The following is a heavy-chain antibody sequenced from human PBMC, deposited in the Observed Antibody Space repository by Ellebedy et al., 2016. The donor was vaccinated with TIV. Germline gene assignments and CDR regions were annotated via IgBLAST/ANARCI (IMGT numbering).Heavy chain of an antibody. CDR2: LKQDGSSQ. CDR1: GFTFRSSW. CDR3: TRRYMDV. V-gene: IGHV3-7*01. J-gene: IGHJ6*03. Sequence: GESLKISCATSGFTFRSSWMKLVPHGSGTGVGWVGNLKQDGSSQYYVESVKGRFTISRDNAKNSVYLQMNNLRAEDTAVYYCTRRYMDVWGKGTTVTVSS.